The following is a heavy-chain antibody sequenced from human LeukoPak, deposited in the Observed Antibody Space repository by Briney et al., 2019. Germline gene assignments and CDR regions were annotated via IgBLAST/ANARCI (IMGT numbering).Heavy chain of an antibody. Sequence: SETLSLTCTVSGGSLRTGSYYWSWIRQPAGRGLEWIGHIHTSGTMNYNASLKSRVRISVETSKNQFSLRLSSVTAADTAVYFCARGILRDYYDSSGFYHRGGVGYWGQGTLVTVSS. CDR2: IHTSGTM. D-gene: IGHD3-22*01. J-gene: IGHJ4*02. CDR1: GGSLRTGSYY. CDR3: ARGILRDYYDSSGFYHRGGVGY. V-gene: IGHV4-61*09.